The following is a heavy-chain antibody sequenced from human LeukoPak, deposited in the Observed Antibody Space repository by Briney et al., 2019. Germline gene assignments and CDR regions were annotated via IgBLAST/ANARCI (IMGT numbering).Heavy chain of an antibody. Sequence: PSETLSLTCTVSGDSISSGDYYWSWIRQPPGKGLEWIGYIYYSGSTYYNPSLKSRVTISVDTSKNQFSLKLSSVTAADTAVYYCARDLYCGGDCYEDWGQGTLVTVSS. D-gene: IGHD2-21*01. CDR1: GDSISSGDYY. V-gene: IGHV4-30-4*08. CDR2: IYYSGST. CDR3: ARDLYCGGDCYED. J-gene: IGHJ4*02.